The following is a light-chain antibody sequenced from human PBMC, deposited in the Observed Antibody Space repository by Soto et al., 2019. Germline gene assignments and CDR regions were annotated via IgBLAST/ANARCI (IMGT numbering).Light chain of an antibody. J-gene: IGLJ2*01. Sequence: QSALTQPASVSGSPGQSITISCTGTSSDVGGYNYVSWYQQYPGKAPKLIIYEVSNRPSGVSNRFFGSKSGNTASLTISGLQAEDEADYYCSSYTISSTLVFGGGTKLTVL. CDR1: SSDVGGYNY. CDR3: SSYTISSTLV. CDR2: EVS. V-gene: IGLV2-14*01.